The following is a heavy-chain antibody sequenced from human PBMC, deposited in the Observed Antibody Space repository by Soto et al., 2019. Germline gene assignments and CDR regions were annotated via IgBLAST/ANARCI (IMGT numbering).Heavy chain of an antibody. CDR1: GFSLSTSGVG. J-gene: IGHJ4*02. V-gene: IGHV2-5*02. CDR2: IYWDDDK. D-gene: IGHD3-10*01. Sequence: QITLKESGPTLVKPTQTLTLTCTFSGFSLSTSGVGVGWIRQPPGKALEWLALIYWDDDKRYSPSLKSTLTITQDTSTNQVVLTMANMDPVDTATYYRAHRRFPRGLDYWGQGTLVPVSS. CDR3: AHRRFPRGLDY.